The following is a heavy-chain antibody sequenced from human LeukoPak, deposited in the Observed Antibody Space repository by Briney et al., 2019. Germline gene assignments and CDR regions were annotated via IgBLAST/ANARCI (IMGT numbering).Heavy chain of an antibody. V-gene: IGHV3-23*01. J-gene: IGHJ4*02. Sequence: GGSLRLSCAASGFTFSSYAMSWVRQAPGKGLEWVSAISGSGGSTYYADSVKGRFTISRDNSKNTLYLQMNSLRAEDTAVYYCAATIAAATHGDYWGQGTLVTVSS. D-gene: IGHD6-25*01. CDR1: GFTFSSYA. CDR3: AATIAAATHGDY. CDR2: ISGSGGST.